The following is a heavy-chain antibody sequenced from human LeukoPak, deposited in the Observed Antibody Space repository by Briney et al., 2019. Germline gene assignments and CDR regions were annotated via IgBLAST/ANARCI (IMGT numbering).Heavy chain of an antibody. CDR1: GFTISSNY. D-gene: IGHD1-26*01. J-gene: IGHJ4*02. CDR2: IYSGGST. Sequence: GGPLRLSCAASGFTISSNYMSWVRQAPGKGLEWVSVIYSGGSTYYSDSVKGRFTISRDNSKNTLYLQMNSLRAEDTAVYYCARALVGGGAYFDYWGQGTLVTVSS. V-gene: IGHV3-66*01. CDR3: ARALVGGGAYFDY.